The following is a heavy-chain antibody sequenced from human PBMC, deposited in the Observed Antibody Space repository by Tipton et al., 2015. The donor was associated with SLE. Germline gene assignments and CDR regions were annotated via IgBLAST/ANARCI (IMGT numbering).Heavy chain of an antibody. D-gene: IGHD3-10*01. Sequence: TLSLTCAVYGGSFSGYYWSWIRQPPGKGLEWIGEINHSGRTNYNPSLKSRVTISVDTSKNQFSLKLSSVTAADTAVYYCARGPSGSGRYRTWFDYWGQGTLVTVSS. CDR1: GGSFSGYY. CDR2: INHSGRT. J-gene: IGHJ4*02. CDR3: ARGPSGSGRYRTWFDY. V-gene: IGHV4-34*01.